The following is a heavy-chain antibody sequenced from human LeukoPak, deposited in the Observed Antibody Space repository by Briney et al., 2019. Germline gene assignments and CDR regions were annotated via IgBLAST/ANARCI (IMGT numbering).Heavy chain of an antibody. D-gene: IGHD4-17*01. Sequence: GGSLRLSCAASGFTFSTYTMNWVRQAPGKGLEWVSSISSSSTYIYYADSVKGRFTISRDNAKNSLYLQMNSLRAEDTAVYYCARDGHGDYDWYFDYWDQGTLVTVSS. CDR3: ARDGHGDYDWYFDY. CDR1: GFTFSTYT. V-gene: IGHV3-21*01. CDR2: ISSSSTYI. J-gene: IGHJ4*02.